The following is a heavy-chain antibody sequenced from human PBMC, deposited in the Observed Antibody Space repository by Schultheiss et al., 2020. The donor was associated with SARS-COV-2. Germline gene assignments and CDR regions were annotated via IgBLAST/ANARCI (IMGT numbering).Heavy chain of an antibody. J-gene: IGHJ4*02. V-gene: IGHV4-39*07. D-gene: IGHD2-2*01. Sequence: SQTLSLTCTVSGGSVSSGSFYWSWIRQSPGKGLEWIGSMYYTDNTYYSPPLKSRVTISLDTPKNQFSLELASVTAADTAVYYCARVAISSSFQYQFDSWSQGTLVTVSS. CDR1: GGSVSSGSFY. CDR3: ARVAISSSFQYQFDS. CDR2: MYYTDNT.